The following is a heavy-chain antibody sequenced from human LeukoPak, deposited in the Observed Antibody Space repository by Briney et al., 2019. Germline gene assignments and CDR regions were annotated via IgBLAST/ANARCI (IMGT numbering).Heavy chain of an antibody. Sequence: GGSLRLSCAASGITFSSYAVSWVSQPPGKGLEWVSGISGSGSSAYYADSVRGRFTISRDNSKNTLYLQMNSLRAEDTAIYYCAKDLNDYSPYYFDYWGQGTLVTVSS. J-gene: IGHJ4*02. CDR2: ISGSGSSA. V-gene: IGHV3-23*01. CDR1: GITFSSYA. D-gene: IGHD4-11*01. CDR3: AKDLNDYSPYYFDY.